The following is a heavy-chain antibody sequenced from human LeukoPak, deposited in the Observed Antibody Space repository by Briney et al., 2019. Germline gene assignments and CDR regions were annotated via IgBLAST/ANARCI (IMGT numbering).Heavy chain of an antibody. CDR2: INHSGST. V-gene: IGHV4-34*01. D-gene: IGHD3-3*01. Sequence: SETLSLTCAVYGGSFSGYYWSWIRQPPGKGLEWIGEINHSGSTNYNPSLKSRVTISVDTSKNQFSLKLSSVTAAATAVYYCARRMNYDFWSGYSGYMAVWGKGTTVTVSS. J-gene: IGHJ6*03. CDR3: ARRMNYDFWSGYSGYMAV. CDR1: GGSFSGYY.